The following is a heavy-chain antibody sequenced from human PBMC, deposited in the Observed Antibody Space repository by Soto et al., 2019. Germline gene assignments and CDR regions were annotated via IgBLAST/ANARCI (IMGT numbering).Heavy chain of an antibody. J-gene: IGHJ5*02. D-gene: IGHD2-21*01. CDR3: ARIPRPPRSAP. Sequence: SETLSLTCTVSGASISTRSSYWGWIRQPPGKGLEWIGYIYYIGNTYYNPSLKSRVTISVDTSKTHFSLKLSPVTAADTAVYYCARIPRPPRSAPWAQGTMFT. CDR2: IYYIGNT. CDR1: GASISTRSSY. V-gene: IGHV4-39*07.